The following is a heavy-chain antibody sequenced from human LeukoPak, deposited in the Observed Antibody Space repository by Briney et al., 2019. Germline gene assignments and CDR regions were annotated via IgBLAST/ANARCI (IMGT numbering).Heavy chain of an antibody. J-gene: IGHJ4*02. CDR3: ARDRNDYVWGSYRPTVPPAIDY. CDR2: ISSSSSYI. CDR1: GFTFSSYS. D-gene: IGHD3-16*02. V-gene: IGHV3-21*01. Sequence: PGGSPRLSCAASGFTFSSYSMNWVRQAPGKGLEWVSSISSSSSYIYYADSVKGRFTISRDNAKNSLYLQMNSLRAEDTAVYYCARDRNDYVWGSYRPTVPPAIDYWGQGTLVTVSS.